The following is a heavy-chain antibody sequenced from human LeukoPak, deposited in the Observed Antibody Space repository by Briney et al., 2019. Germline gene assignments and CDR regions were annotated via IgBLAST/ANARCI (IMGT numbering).Heavy chain of an antibody. CDR3: AKDLIAVAGEGYYYGMDV. CDR2: ISYDGSNK. J-gene: IGHJ6*02. CDR1: GFTFSSYG. D-gene: IGHD6-19*01. Sequence: GGSLRLSCAASGFTFSSYGMHWVRQAPGKGLEWVAVISYDGSNKYYADSVKGRFTISRDNSKNALYLQMNSLRAEDTAVYYCAKDLIAVAGEGYYYGMDVWGQGTTVTVSS. V-gene: IGHV3-30*18.